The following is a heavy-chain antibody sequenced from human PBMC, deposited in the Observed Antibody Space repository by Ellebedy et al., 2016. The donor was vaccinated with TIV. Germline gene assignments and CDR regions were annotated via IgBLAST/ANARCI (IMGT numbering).Heavy chain of an antibody. D-gene: IGHD4-17*01. CDR1: GLSVRTNY. Sequence: GESLKISCAASGLSVRTNYMGCVRQAPGKGLAWVSGMFLAGSAYYPDSVKGRFTVSRDNSENTLYLQMNILRAEDTALDYSASQYPYADYPHRTDYWGQGTLVTVSS. CDR3: ASQYPYADYPHRTDY. CDR2: MFLAGSA. V-gene: IGHV3-66*04. J-gene: IGHJ4*02.